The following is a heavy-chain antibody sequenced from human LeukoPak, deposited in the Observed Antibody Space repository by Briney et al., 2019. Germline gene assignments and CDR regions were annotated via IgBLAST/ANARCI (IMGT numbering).Heavy chain of an antibody. D-gene: IGHD3-10*01. CDR1: GYSISSGYY. Sequence: RPSETLSLTCAVSGYSISSGYYWGWIRQPPGKGLEWIGSIYHCGSTYYNPSLKSRVTISVDTSKNQFSLKLSSVTAADTAVYYCARVGFGELSGYYYGMDVWGKGTTVTVSS. CDR2: IYHCGST. CDR3: ARVGFGELSGYYYGMDV. V-gene: IGHV4-38-2*01. J-gene: IGHJ6*04.